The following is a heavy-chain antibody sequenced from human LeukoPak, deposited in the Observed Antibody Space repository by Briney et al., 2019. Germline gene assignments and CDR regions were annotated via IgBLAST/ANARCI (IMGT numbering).Heavy chain of an antibody. Sequence: GASVKVSCKASGGTFSSYAISWVRQAPGQGLEWMGGIIPIFGTANYAQKFQGRVTITADESTSTAYMELSSLRSEDTAVYYCARGDCGGDCYLNDYWGQGTLVTVSS. D-gene: IGHD2-21*02. J-gene: IGHJ4*02. CDR3: ARGDCGGDCYLNDY. CDR2: IIPIFGTA. V-gene: IGHV1-69*13. CDR1: GGTFSSYA.